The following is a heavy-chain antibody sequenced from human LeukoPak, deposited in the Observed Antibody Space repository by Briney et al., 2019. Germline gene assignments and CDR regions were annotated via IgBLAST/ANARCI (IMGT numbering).Heavy chain of an antibody. CDR1: GFTFSNYW. CDR2: IKLDGSEK. CDR3: ARSLDYGGHCFFDY. Sequence: PGESLRLSCAASGFTFSNYWMTWVRQAPGKGLEWVANIKLDGSEKYYVDSVKGRFTISRDNAKNSVFLQMNSLRAEDTAVYYCARSLDYGGHCFFDYWGQGTLVTVSS. V-gene: IGHV3-7*01. D-gene: IGHD4-23*01. J-gene: IGHJ4*02.